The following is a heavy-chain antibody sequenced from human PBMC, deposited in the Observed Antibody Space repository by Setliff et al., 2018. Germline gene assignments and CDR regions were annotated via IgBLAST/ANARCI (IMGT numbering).Heavy chain of an antibody. D-gene: IGHD3-16*02. V-gene: IGHV1-18*04. CDR1: GYTFNSHG. J-gene: IGHJ3*01. CDR3: ARDPLYRENLSRVFDF. Sequence: ASVKVSCKVSGYTFNSHGINWLRQAPGQGLEWLGWISPYTGNTKYAQTVQDRIRMTTDTSTTTAYMELRSLRSDDTAVYYCARDPLYRENLSRVFDFWGQGTMVTVSS. CDR2: ISPYTGNT.